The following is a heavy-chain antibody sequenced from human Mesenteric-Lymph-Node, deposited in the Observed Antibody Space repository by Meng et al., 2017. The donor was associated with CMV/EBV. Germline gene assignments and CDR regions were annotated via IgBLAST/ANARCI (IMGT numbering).Heavy chain of an antibody. Sequence: GESLKISCAASGFTFSSYGMHWVRQAPGKGLEWVAVIWYDGSNKYYADSVKGRFTISRDNSKNTLYLQMNSLRAEDTAVYYCAKEAGYGGNSLYFDYWGQGTLVTVSS. CDR1: GFTFSSYG. V-gene: IGHV3-33*06. D-gene: IGHD4-23*01. CDR2: IWYDGSNK. CDR3: AKEAGYGGNSLYFDY. J-gene: IGHJ4*02.